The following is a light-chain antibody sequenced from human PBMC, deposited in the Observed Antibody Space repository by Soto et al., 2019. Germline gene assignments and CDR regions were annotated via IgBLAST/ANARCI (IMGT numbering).Light chain of an antibody. CDR1: SSNIGSNT. J-gene: IGLJ2*01. CDR2: SNY. V-gene: IGLV1-44*01. Sequence: QSVLTQPPSASGTPGQRVTISCSGSSSNIGSNTVNWYQQLPGTAPKLLIYSNYQRPSGVPDRFSGSKSGTSASLAISGLQYEDEADYYCATWDDSLNGPVFGGGTKVTVL. CDR3: ATWDDSLNGPV.